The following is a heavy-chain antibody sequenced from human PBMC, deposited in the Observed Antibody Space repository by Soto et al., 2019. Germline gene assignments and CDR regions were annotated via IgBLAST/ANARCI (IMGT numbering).Heavy chain of an antibody. CDR1: GFTFSDYY. V-gene: IGHV3-74*01. J-gene: IGHJ4*02. CDR2: INGDGSFT. Sequence: XVSLLLSCAASGFTFSDYYMHWVRQAPGKGLVWVSFINGDGSFTSYGDSVKGRFTISRDNARNTMYLQMDSLRAEDTAVYYCSRGKYTAARDSWGQGTLVTVSS. CDR3: SRGKYTAARDS. D-gene: IGHD6-6*01.